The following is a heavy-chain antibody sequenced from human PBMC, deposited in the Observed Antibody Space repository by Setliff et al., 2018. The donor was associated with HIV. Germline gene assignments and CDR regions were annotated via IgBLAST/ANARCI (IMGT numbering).Heavy chain of an antibody. CDR3: ARAGSGSYYNAPHY. CDR1: GYSFTSNW. D-gene: IGHD3-10*01. Sequence: PGASLKLSCKGSGYSFTSNWIGWVRQMPGKGLEWMGIIYPGYSDARYSPSFQGQVTISADKSISTAYLQWSSLKASDTAMYYCARAGSGSYYNAPHYWGQGTLVTVSS. J-gene: IGHJ4*02. CDR2: IYPGYSDA. V-gene: IGHV5-51*01.